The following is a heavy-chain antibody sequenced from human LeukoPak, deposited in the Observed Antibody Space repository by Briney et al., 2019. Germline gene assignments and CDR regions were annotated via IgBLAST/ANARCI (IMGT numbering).Heavy chain of an antibody. Sequence: GGSLRLSCAASGFTVSSHDMHWVRQVTGKGLEWVSAISTAGNPHYADSVKGRFTISRDNAKNSLYLQMNSLRAEDTALYYCASANSSSWYRPFDYWGQGTLVTVSS. CDR3: ASANSSSWYRPFDY. CDR2: ISTAGNP. V-gene: IGHV3-13*05. CDR1: GFTVSSHD. J-gene: IGHJ4*02. D-gene: IGHD6-13*01.